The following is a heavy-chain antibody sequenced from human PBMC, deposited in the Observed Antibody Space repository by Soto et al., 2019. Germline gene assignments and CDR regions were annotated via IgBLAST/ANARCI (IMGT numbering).Heavy chain of an antibody. CDR1: GFSLRTSGVG. V-gene: IGHV2-5*02. Sequence: QITLKESGPMLVEATQTLTLTCTFSGFSLRTSGVGVGWIRQPPGKTLEWVALMYWDNDKRYSPSLISRLTITKDTSENPVVLTMTHIDPVDTAKSYCVQRRCGGDCLRTYPSHYDHGVEVWGQGSTVTVSS. J-gene: IGHJ6*02. D-gene: IGHD2-21*02. CDR2: MYWDNDK. CDR3: VQRRCGGDCLRTYPSHYDHGVEV.